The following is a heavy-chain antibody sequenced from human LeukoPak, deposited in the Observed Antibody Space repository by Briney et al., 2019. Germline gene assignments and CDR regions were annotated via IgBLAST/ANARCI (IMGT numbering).Heavy chain of an antibody. Sequence: ASVKVSCKASGYTFTAYYMHWVRQAPGQGLEWMGWIDSKNGDTKYAQKFQSRLTISRDTSIGIAYMELRSLISDDTAVYYCASEAYCSGGRCFVQSVAPWGQGTPVTVSS. V-gene: IGHV1-2*02. D-gene: IGHD2-15*01. J-gene: IGHJ5*02. CDR3: ASEAYCSGGRCFVQSVAP. CDR2: IDSKNGDT. CDR1: GYTFTAYY.